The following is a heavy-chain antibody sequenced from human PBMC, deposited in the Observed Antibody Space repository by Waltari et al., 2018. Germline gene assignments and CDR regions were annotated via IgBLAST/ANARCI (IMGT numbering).Heavy chain of an antibody. Sequence: QVQLQESGPGLVKPSETLSLTCTVSGGSISSYYWSWIRQPPGKGLEWIGYIYYSGSTHYNPSLKSRVTISVDTSKNQFSLKLSSVTAADTAVYYCARELPGYYYDSSGYYGHDAFDIWGQGTMVTVSS. V-gene: IGHV4-59*01. J-gene: IGHJ3*02. CDR2: IYYSGST. D-gene: IGHD3-22*01. CDR3: ARELPGYYYDSSGYYGHDAFDI. CDR1: GGSISSYY.